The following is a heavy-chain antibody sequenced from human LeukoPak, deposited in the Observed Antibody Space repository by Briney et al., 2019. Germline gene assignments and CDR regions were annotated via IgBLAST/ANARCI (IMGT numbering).Heavy chain of an antibody. D-gene: IGHD2-2*01. CDR1: GYSFTSYW. CDR2: INPNSGVT. CDR3: ARVTKQLLNYFDC. V-gene: IGHV1-2*02. J-gene: IGHJ4*02. Sequence: GESLKISCKGSGYSFTSYWIGWVRQAPGQGLEWMGWINPNSGVTDYAQKFQGRVTMTRDTSISTAYMELSRLRSDDTAVYYCARVTKQLLNYFDCWGQGTLVTVSS.